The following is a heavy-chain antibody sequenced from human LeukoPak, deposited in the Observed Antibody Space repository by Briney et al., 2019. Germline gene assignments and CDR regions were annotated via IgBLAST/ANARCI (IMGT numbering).Heavy chain of an antibody. J-gene: IGHJ4*02. CDR3: ARAQTYYYDSSGYYYSDY. CDR1: GYTFTGYY. Sequence: ASVKVSCKASGYTFTGYYMHWVRQAPGQGLEWMRRINPNSGGTNYAQKFQGRVTMTRDTSISTAYMELSRLRSDDTAVYYCARAQTYYYDSSGYYYSDYWGQGTLVTVSS. V-gene: IGHV1-2*06. CDR2: INPNSGGT. D-gene: IGHD3-22*01.